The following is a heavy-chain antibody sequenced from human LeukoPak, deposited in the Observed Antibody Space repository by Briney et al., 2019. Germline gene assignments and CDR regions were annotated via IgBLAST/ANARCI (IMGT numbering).Heavy chain of an antibody. CDR1: GGSISSYY. CDR3: ARGPEDVLLWFGESHFDY. CDR2: IYYSGST. V-gene: IGHV4-59*01. Sequence: PSETLSLTRTVPGGSISSYYWSWIRQPPGKGLEWIGYIYYSGSTNYNPSLKSRVTISVDTSKNQFSLKLSSVTAADTAVYYCARGPEDVLLWFGESHFDYWGQGTLVTVSS. D-gene: IGHD3-10*01. J-gene: IGHJ4*02.